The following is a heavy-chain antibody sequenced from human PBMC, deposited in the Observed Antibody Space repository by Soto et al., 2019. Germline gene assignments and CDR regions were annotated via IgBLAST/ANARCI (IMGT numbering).Heavy chain of an antibody. Sequence: QVQLVQSGAEVKKPGSSVKVSCKASGGTFSSYAISWVRQAPGQGLEWMGGIIPIFGTANYAQKFQGRVTITADESTSTAYMELSSLRSEDTAVYYCARGTNSGWPNYYYYGMDVWGQGTTVTVSS. V-gene: IGHV1-69*01. D-gene: IGHD6-19*01. CDR3: ARGTNSGWPNYYYYGMDV. J-gene: IGHJ6*02. CDR2: IIPIFGTA. CDR1: GGTFSSYA.